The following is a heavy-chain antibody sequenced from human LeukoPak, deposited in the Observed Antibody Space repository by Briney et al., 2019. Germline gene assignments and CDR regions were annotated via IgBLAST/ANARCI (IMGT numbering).Heavy chain of an antibody. CDR1: GFTFSNAW. CDR2: IYSGGST. CDR3: ASSSGWYNSFDY. D-gene: IGHD6-19*01. J-gene: IGHJ4*02. Sequence: GGSLRLSCAASGFTFSNAWMTWVRQAPGKGLEWVSVIYSGGSTYYADSVKGRFTISRDNSKNTLFLQMNSLRAEDTAVYYCASSSGWYNSFDYWGLGTLVTVSS. V-gene: IGHV3-66*01.